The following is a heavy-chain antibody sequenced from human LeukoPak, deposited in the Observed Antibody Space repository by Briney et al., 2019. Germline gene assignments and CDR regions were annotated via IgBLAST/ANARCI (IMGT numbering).Heavy chain of an antibody. CDR3: ARGRTSRDGYNYGY. CDR1: GGSFSGYY. Sequence: PSETLSLTCAVYGGSFSGYYWSWIRQPPGKGLEWIGEINHSGSTNYNPSLKSRVTISVDTSKNQFSLKLSSVTAADTAVYYCARGRTSRDGYNYGYWGQGTLVTVSS. J-gene: IGHJ4*02. CDR2: INHSGST. D-gene: IGHD5-24*01. V-gene: IGHV4-34*01.